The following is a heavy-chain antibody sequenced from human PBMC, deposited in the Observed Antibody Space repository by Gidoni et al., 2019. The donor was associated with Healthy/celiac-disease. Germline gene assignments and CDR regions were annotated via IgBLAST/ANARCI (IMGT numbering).Heavy chain of an antibody. D-gene: IGHD3-3*01. J-gene: IGHJ5*02. Sequence: QVQLVQSGAEVKKPGASVTVSCKSSGYTFTGSYMHWVRQAPGQGLEWMGWINPNSGGINYEKKFQGRVTMTRDTSISTAYMELSRLRSDDTAVYYCARERLGDFWSGYSVHLDWFDPWGQGTLVTVSS. V-gene: IGHV1-2*02. CDR3: ARERLGDFWSGYSVHLDWFDP. CDR2: INPNSGGI. CDR1: GYTFTGSY.